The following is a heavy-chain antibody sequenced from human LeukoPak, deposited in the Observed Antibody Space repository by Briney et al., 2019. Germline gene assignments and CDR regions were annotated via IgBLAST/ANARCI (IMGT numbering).Heavy chain of an antibody. D-gene: IGHD3-10*01. CDR2: ISWNSGSI. Sequence: QPGRSLRLSCAASGFTFDDYAMHWVRQAPGKGLEWVSGISWNSGSIGYADSVKGQFTISRDNAKNSLYLQMNSLRAEDTALYYCAKDRSNLVRTTLGMDVWGQGTTVTVSS. CDR1: GFTFDDYA. J-gene: IGHJ6*02. V-gene: IGHV3-9*01. CDR3: AKDRSNLVRTTLGMDV.